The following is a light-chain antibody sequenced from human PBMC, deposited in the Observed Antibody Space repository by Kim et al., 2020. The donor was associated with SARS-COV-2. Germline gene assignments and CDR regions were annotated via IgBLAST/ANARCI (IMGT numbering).Light chain of an antibody. Sequence: HSALTQPSSVSWSPGQSITISCTGTSIDVVSYNLVSWYQQHPGKAPKLMIYEVSKRPSGVSNRFSGSKSGNTASLTISGLQAEDEADYYCCSYAGSSTLVFGGG. CDR1: SIDVVSYNL. CDR3: CSYAGSSTLV. V-gene: IGLV2-23*02. CDR2: EVS. J-gene: IGLJ2*01.